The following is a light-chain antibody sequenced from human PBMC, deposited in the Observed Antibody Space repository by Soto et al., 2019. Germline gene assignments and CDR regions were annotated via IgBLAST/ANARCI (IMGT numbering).Light chain of an antibody. CDR1: QRVSSN. CDR3: QQYNNWPPKIT. J-gene: IGKJ5*01. CDR2: TSS. Sequence: EIVMTQSPATLSVSPGERATLSCRASQRVSSNLAWYQQKPGQAPRLLIYTSSTRASGIPARFSGSGSGTEFTLTISSLQSEDFAVYYCQQYNNWPPKITFGQGTRLEIK. V-gene: IGKV3-15*01.